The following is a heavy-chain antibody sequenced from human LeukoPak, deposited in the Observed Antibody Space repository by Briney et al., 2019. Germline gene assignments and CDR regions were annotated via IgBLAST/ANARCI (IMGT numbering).Heavy chain of an antibody. CDR2: ISGSGGST. CDR1: GFTFNSYA. CDR3: AKDLRLYSGSYG. D-gene: IGHD1-26*01. V-gene: IGHV3-23*01. Sequence: PGGSLRLSCAASGFTFNSYAMSWVRQAQGKGLEWVSAISGSGGSTYYADSVKGRFTISRDNSKNTLYLQMNSLRAEDTAVYYCAKDLRLYSGSYGWGQGTLVTVSS. J-gene: IGHJ4*02.